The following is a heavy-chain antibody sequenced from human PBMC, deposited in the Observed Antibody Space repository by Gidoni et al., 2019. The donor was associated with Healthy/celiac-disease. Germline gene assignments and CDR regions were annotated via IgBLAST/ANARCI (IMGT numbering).Heavy chain of an antibody. J-gene: IGHJ6*02. CDR2: IIPIFGTA. CDR1: GGTFSSYA. CDR3: ARSYSGYDWGYDYYYYYGMDV. D-gene: IGHD5-12*01. Sequence: QVQLVQSGAEVKKPGSSVKVSCKASGGTFSSYAISWVRQAPGQGLDWMGGIIPIFGTANYAQKFQGRVTITADESTSTAYMELSSLRSEDTAVYYCARSYSGYDWGYDYYYYYGMDVWGQGTTVTVSS. V-gene: IGHV1-69*12.